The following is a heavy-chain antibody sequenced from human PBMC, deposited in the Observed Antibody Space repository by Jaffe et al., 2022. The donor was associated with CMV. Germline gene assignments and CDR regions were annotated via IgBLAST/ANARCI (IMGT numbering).Heavy chain of an antibody. D-gene: IGHD6-13*01. Sequence: EVQLVESGGGLVKPGGSLRLSCAGSGFTFFNYNMNWVRQTPGKGLEWVSSISSSNSYIYYAESVKGRFTISRDNARNSLFLQMNSLRAEDTAVYYCVRTKGSSWYGDSWGQGTLVAVSS. CDR3: VRTKGSSWYGDS. V-gene: IGHV3-21*01. CDR2: ISSSNSYI. CDR1: GFTFFNYN. J-gene: IGHJ4*02.